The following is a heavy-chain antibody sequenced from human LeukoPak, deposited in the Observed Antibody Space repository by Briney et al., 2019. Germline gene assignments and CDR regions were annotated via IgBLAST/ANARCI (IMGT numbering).Heavy chain of an antibody. CDR3: ARHPRGSGSYYTRFDY. D-gene: IGHD3-10*01. CDR1: GGSFSGYY. V-gene: IGHV4-34*01. J-gene: IGHJ4*02. CDR2: INHSGST. Sequence: SETLSLTCAVYGGSFSGYYWSWIRQPPGKGLEWIGEINHSGSTNYNPSLKSRVTISVDTSKNQLSLKLSSVTAADTAAYYCARHPRGSGSYYTRFDYWGQGTLVTVSS.